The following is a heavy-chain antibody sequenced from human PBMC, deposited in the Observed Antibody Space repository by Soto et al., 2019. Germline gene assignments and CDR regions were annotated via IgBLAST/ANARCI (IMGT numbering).Heavy chain of an antibody. Sequence: PGGSLRLSCAASGFTFSSYGMHWVRQAPGKGLEWVAVIWYDGSNKYYADSVKGRFTISRDNSKNTLYLQMNSLRAEDTAVYYCARDPAYGDYRFYYYYGMDVWGQGTTVTVSS. CDR1: GFTFSSYG. D-gene: IGHD4-17*01. CDR3: ARDPAYGDYRFYYYYGMDV. CDR2: IWYDGSNK. J-gene: IGHJ6*02. V-gene: IGHV3-33*01.